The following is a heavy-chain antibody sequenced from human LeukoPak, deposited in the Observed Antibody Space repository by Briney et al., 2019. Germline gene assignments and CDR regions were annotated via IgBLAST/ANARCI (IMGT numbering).Heavy chain of an antibody. V-gene: IGHV1-69*13. CDR2: IIPIFGTA. Sequence: SVKVSCKASGGTFSSYAISWVRQAPGQGLEWMGGIIPIFGTANYAQKFQGRVTITADESTSTAYMELGSLRSEDTAVYYCARDQVSGYYYYGMDVWGQGSTVTVSS. CDR1: GGTFSSYA. CDR3: ARDQVSGYYYYGMDV. J-gene: IGHJ6*02.